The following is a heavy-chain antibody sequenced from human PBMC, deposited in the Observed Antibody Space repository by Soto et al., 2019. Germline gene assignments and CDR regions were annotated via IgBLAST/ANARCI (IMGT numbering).Heavy chain of an antibody. CDR3: AKDSSYPAAEPDY. CDR1: GFTFSSYA. J-gene: IGHJ4*02. V-gene: IGHV3-23*01. D-gene: IGHD2-2*01. CDR2: ISGSDGST. Sequence: EVQLLESGGGLVQPGGSLRLSCAASGFTFSSYAMSWVRQAPGKGLEWVSDISGSDGSTYYEDSVKGRFTISRDNSKNTLYLQMNSLRVEDTAVYYWAKDSSYPAAEPDYWGQGPLVTAPS.